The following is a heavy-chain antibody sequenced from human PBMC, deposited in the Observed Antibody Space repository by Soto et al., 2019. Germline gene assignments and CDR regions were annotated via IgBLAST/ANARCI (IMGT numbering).Heavy chain of an antibody. D-gene: IGHD2-8*02. CDR2: ILVAGST. CDR1: GFICSSYD. Sequence: PVGSLRLSCAASGFICSSYDMSWVRQAPGKGLEWVSTILVAGSTHYEDSVKGRFTISRDRSKNTLYLQMNSLTAGDTAVYYCAKATATGGGAFDICGQGTMVTVSS. V-gene: IGHV3-23*01. J-gene: IGHJ3*02. CDR3: AKATATGGGAFDI.